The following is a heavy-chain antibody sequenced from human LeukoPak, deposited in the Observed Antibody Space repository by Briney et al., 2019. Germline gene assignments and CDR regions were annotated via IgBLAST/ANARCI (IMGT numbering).Heavy chain of an antibody. CDR2: ISYDGSTK. D-gene: IGHD3-9*01. V-gene: IGHV3-30-3*01. CDR3: ARDFEYDIFPGASDH. J-gene: IGHJ4*02. CDR1: GFTFSSYA. Sequence: GGSLRLSCAASGFTFSSYAMHWVRQAPGKGLEWVAVISYDGSTKYYADSVKGRFTISRDKSRNTLYLQMDSLRAEDTAFYYCARDFEYDIFPGASDHWGQGTLVTVSS.